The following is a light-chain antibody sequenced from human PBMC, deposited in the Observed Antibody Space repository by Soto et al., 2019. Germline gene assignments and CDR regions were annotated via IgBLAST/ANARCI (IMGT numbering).Light chain of an antibody. V-gene: IGKV1-8*01. Sequence: AIRMTQSPSSLSASPGDRVTITCRASQGISSYLAWYQQKPGKAPKLLIYAASTLQSGVPSRFSCSGSGTEFSLDIGWLQSEGCGSLYCQQYYSYPPTFGGGTKVEIK. CDR3: QQYYSYPPT. CDR2: AAS. CDR1: QGISSY. J-gene: IGKJ4*01.